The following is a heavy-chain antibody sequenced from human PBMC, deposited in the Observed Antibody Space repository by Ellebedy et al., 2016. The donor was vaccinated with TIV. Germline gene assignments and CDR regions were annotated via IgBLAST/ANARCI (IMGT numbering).Heavy chain of an antibody. J-gene: IGHJ3*02. CDR3: ARDTLLHKAFDI. D-gene: IGHD2-2*02. CDR1: GGSFSGYY. CDR2: ISHSGGT. V-gene: IGHV4-34*01. Sequence: SETLSLTXAVYGGSFSGYYWTWIRQPPGKGLEWIGEISHSGGTNYNPSLKSRVTISVDTAKNQFSLKLSSVTAADTAVYYCARDTLLHKAFDIWGQGTMVTVSS.